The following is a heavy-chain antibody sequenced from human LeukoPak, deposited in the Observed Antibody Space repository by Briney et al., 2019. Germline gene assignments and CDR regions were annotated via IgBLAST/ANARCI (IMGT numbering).Heavy chain of an antibody. J-gene: IGHJ5*02. CDR3: ARVKGPQLVRNWFDP. D-gene: IGHD6-6*01. CDR2: ISSSSSYI. V-gene: IGHV3-21*01. CDR1: GFTFSSYS. Sequence: PGGSLRLSCAASGFTFSSYSMNWVRQAPGKGLEWVSSISSSSSYIYYADSVKGRFTISRDNAKNSLYLQMNSLRAEDTAVYYCARVKGPQLVRNWFDPWGQGTLVTVSS.